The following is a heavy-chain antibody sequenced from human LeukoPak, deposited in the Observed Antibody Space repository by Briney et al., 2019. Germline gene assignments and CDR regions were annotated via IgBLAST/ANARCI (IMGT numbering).Heavy chain of an antibody. J-gene: IGHJ3*02. V-gene: IGHV4-59*01. CDR1: VGFISSYY. Sequence: ASETLSLTCTVSVGFISSYYWSWIRQPPGKGLEWIGYIYYSGRTNYNPSLKSRVTISVDTSKNQFSLKLSSVTAADTAVYYCARGKSFDIWGQGTMVTVSS. CDR3: ARGKSFDI. CDR2: IYYSGRT.